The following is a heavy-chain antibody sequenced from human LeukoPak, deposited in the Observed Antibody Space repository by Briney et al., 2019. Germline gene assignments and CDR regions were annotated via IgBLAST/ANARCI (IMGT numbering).Heavy chain of an antibody. V-gene: IGHV3-48*01. CDR3: ARDFHVRNYDIGGYSY. J-gene: IGHJ4*02. CDR1: GFIFSSYS. Sequence: GGSLRLSCATSGFIFSSYSMNWVRQAPGKGLEWVSYISSSSRTIYYADSAKGRFTISRGNAKNSLYLQMNSVRAEDTAVYYCARDFHVRNYDIGGYSYWGQGTLVTVSS. CDR2: ISSSSRTI. D-gene: IGHD3-22*01.